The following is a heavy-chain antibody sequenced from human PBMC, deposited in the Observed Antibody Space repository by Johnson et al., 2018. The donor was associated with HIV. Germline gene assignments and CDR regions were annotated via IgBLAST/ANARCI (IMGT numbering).Heavy chain of an antibody. CDR2: VKSKNDGGTT. CDR1: GFIFSNAW. V-gene: IGHV3-15*01. J-gene: IGHJ3*02. D-gene: IGHD1-26*01. CDR3: ARDREWELLFGAFDI. Sequence: MLLVESGGGLVKPGGSLRLSCAVSGFIFSNAWMSWVRQAPGKGLEWVGRVKSKNDGGTTEYGAPVKGRFTISRDESKNMMYLQMDSLRAEDTAMFYCARDREWELLFGAFDIWGQGTMVTVSS.